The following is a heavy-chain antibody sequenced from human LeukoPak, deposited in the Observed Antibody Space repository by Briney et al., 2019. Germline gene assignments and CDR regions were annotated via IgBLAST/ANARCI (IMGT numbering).Heavy chain of an antibody. CDR1: GYSFTSYW. D-gene: IGHD3-3*01. CDR3: ARVAITISGVDPYYYYGMDV. J-gene: IGHJ6*02. CDR2: IDPSDSYT. V-gene: IGHV5-10-1*01. Sequence: GESLKISCKGSGYSFTSYWISWVRQMPGKGLEWMGRIDPSDSYTNYGPSFQGHVTISADKSISTAYLQWSSLKASDTAMYYCARVAITISGVDPYYYYGMDVWGQGTTVTVSS.